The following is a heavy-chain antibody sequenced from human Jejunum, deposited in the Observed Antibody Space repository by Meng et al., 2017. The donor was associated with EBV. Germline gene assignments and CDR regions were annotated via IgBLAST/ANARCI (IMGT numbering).Heavy chain of an antibody. CDR1: GFTFSDYW. J-gene: IGHJ4*02. V-gene: IGHV3-74*01. D-gene: IGHD6-25*01. CDR3: TRAGSYRHDY. Sequence: DVQLVEAGGGLVQPGGSSRLSWATSGFTFSDYWMHWVRQAPGKGLVWVSRINTDGSTTNYADSVKGRFTISRDNAENTLFLQMNSLKAEDTAVYYCTRAGSYRHDYWGQGTLVTVSS. CDR2: INTDGSTT.